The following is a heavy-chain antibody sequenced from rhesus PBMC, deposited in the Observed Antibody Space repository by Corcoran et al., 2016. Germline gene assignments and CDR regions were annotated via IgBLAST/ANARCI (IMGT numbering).Heavy chain of an antibody. J-gene: IGHJ4*01. Sequence: QLQLQESGPGLVKPSETLSLTCAVSGGSISSNYWSWIRQPPRKGLEWIGRLPGSGGSTDYNPSLKSRATISTDTSKNQFSLKLGSVTAADTAVYYCARGACSDSGCFSAFDYWGQGVLVTVSS. D-gene: IGHD2-33*01. CDR3: ARGACSDSGCFSAFDY. V-gene: IGHV4-173*01. CDR1: GGSISSNY. CDR2: LPGSGGST.